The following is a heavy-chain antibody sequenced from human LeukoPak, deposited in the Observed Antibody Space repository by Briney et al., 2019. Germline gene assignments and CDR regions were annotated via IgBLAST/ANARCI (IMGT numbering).Heavy chain of an antibody. V-gene: IGHV3-64*04. Sequence: GGSLRLSCSASGFTFSSYAMHWVRQAPGKGLEYVSAISSNGGSTYYADSVKGRFTISRDNSKNTLYLQMNSLRAEDTAVYYCAKGKGAMVRGVTPSPFDYWGQGTLVTVSS. J-gene: IGHJ4*02. CDR3: AKGKGAMVRGVTPSPFDY. CDR1: GFTFSSYA. D-gene: IGHD3-10*01. CDR2: ISSNGGST.